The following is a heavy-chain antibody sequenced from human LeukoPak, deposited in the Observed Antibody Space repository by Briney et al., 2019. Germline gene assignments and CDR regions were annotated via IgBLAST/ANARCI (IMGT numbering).Heavy chain of an antibody. CDR1: GFTFSSFW. CDR2: INSDGSFT. J-gene: IGHJ3*02. V-gene: IGHV3-74*01. CDR3: ARGEQWLSAFDI. Sequence: GGSLRLSCEASGFTFSSFWMHWVRQAPGKGLVWVSLINSDGSFTNYADDVKGRFTISRDNAKNTLYLQMNSLGAEDTAVYYCARGEQWLSAFDIWGQGTMVTVSS. D-gene: IGHD6-19*01.